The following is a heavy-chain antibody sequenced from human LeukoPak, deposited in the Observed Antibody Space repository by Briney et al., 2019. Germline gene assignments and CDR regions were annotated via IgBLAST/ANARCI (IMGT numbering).Heavy chain of an antibody. J-gene: IGHJ4*02. CDR3: ARRGWASGYFDY. CDR2: IYPGDSDT. Sequence: GESLKISCRGSGYSFTSYWIGWVRHMPGKGLEWMGTIYPGDSDTRYAPSFQGQVTISADKSISTAYLQWSSLEASDTAIYYCARRGWASGYFDYWGQGTLVTASS. D-gene: IGHD1-26*01. V-gene: IGHV5-51*01. CDR1: GYSFTSYW.